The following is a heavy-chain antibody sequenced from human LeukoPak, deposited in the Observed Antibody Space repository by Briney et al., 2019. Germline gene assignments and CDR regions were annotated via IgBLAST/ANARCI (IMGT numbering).Heavy chain of an antibody. V-gene: IGHV3-15*01. D-gene: IGHD4-17*01. CDR1: GFTFSSAW. J-gene: IGHJ4*02. Sequence: KPGGSLRLSCAASGFTFSSAWVSWVRQAPGKGLEWIGRIKTDTDGGATDYAAHVKGRFTISRDDSTSTLYLQMDRLESEDTASYYCTTLYGLHFDSWGQGARVTVSS. CDR3: TTLYGLHFDS. CDR2: IKTDTDGGAT.